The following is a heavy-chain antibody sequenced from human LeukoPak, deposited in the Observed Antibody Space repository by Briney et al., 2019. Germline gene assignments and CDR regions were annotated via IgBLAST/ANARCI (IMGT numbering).Heavy chain of an antibody. J-gene: IGHJ4*02. CDR2: IRSEIYGGTR. CDR1: GFIFGEYG. D-gene: IGHD1-26*01. Sequence: PGGSLRLSCTASGFIFGEYGLTWVRQAPGKGLEWVGFIRSEIYGGTREYAASVKGRFTISRDDSNSIADLQMNSLKTEDTGVYYCGRGLTVVGAKYYFDYWGQGTLVTVSS. CDR3: GRGLTVVGAKYYFDY. V-gene: IGHV3-49*04.